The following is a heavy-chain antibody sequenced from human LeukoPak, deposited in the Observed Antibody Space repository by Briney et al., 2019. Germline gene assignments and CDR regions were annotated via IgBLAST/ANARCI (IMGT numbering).Heavy chain of an antibody. V-gene: IGHV3-21*01. CDR2: IISSSSYI. CDR3: ARDSYDVYYFDY. D-gene: IGHD3-3*01. CDR1: GFTFSSYS. J-gene: IGHJ4*02. Sequence: GGSLRLSCAASGFTFSSYSMNWVRQAPGKGLEWVSSIISSSSYIYYADSVKGRFTISRDNAKNSLYLQMNSLRAEDTAVYYCARDSYDVYYFDYWGRGTLVTVSS.